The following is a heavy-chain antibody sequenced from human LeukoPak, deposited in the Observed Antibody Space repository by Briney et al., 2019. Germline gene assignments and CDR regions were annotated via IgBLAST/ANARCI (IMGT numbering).Heavy chain of an antibody. J-gene: IGHJ4*02. CDR3: ARVKSDSNGWYHVLD. CDR2: IGAAGNT. D-gene: IGHD6-19*01. CDR1: GFTFSNYD. Sequence: GGSLGLSCAASGFTFSNYDMHWVRQGTGKSLEWVSSIGAAGNTNYAGSVKGRFTISRENAKNSLYLQMNSLRAGDTAVYYCARVKSDSNGWYHVLDWGQGTLVTVSS. V-gene: IGHV3-13*01.